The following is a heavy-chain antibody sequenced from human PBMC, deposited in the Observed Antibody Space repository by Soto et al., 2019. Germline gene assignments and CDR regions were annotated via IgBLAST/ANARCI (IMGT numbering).Heavy chain of an antibody. CDR3: ARHTDYDSSGFDY. V-gene: IGHV5-51*01. Sequence: EVHLVQSGAELKKPGESLKISCKGSGYNFTSNWIAWVRQMPGKGLEWMGIIYPGDSDTTYSPSFEGQVTISADKTMNTAYLQWSSLKASDTAMYYCARHTDYDSSGFDYWGQGTLVTVSS. J-gene: IGHJ4*02. D-gene: IGHD3-22*01. CDR2: IYPGDSDT. CDR1: GYNFTSNW.